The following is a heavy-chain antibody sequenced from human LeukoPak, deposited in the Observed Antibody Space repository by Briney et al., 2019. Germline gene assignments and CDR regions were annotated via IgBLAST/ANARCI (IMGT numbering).Heavy chain of an antibody. CDR2: VYYSGST. CDR1: GGSITNTDYY. CDR3: ARRSVYSYFDY. Sequence: SETLSLTCTVSGGSITNTDYYWSWIRQPPGKGLEWIGSVYYSGSTYYNPSLKSRITISVDTSKNQFSLNLSSVTAADTAVYYCARRSVYSYFDYWGQGTLVTVSS. V-gene: IGHV4-39*01. J-gene: IGHJ4*02. D-gene: IGHD4-11*01.